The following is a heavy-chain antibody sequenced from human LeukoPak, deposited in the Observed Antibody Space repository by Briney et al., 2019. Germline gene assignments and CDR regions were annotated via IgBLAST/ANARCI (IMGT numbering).Heavy chain of an antibody. V-gene: IGHV3-23*01. J-gene: IGHJ3*02. D-gene: IGHD1-1*01. CDR1: GFTFGSYS. Sequence: GGSLRLSCAASGFTFGSYSMSWVRQAPGKGLEWVSAISGSGGRTYYADSVKGRYTISRDNSKNTLYLQMNSLRVEDTAIYYCAKDKGYNWSPDAFDIWGQGTMVTVSS. CDR2: ISGSGGRT. CDR3: AKDKGYNWSPDAFDI.